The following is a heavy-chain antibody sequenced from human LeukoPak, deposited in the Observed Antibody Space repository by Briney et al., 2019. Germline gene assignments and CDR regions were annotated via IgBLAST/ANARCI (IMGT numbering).Heavy chain of an antibody. CDR1: GGSISSYY. V-gene: IGHV4-59*01. CDR3: ARRGYSYGYVDY. J-gene: IGHJ4*02. CDR2: IYYSGST. D-gene: IGHD5-18*01. Sequence: SETLSLTCTVSGGSISSYYWSWIRQPPGKGLEWIGYIYYSGSTNYNPSLKSRVTISVDTSKNQFSLKLSSVTAADTGVYHCARRGYSYGYVDYWGQGTLVAVSS.